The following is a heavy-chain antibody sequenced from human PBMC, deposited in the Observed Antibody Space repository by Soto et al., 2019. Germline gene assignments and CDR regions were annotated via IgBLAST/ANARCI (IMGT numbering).Heavy chain of an antibody. CDR2: IIPILGIA. Sequence: GASVKVSCKASGGTFSSYTISWVRQAPGQGLEWMGRIIPILGIANYAQKFQGRVTITADKSTSTAYMELSSLRSEDTAVYYCARGHSSSWKEYFQHWGQGTLVTVSS. V-gene: IGHV1-69*02. CDR3: ARGHSSSWKEYFQH. J-gene: IGHJ1*01. CDR1: GGTFSSYT. D-gene: IGHD6-13*01.